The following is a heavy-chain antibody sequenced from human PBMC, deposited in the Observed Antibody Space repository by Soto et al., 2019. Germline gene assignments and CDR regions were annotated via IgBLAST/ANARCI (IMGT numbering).Heavy chain of an antibody. Sequence: GASVKVSCKASGGTFSSYAISWVRQAPGQGLEWMGGIIPIFGTANYAQKFQGRVTITADESTSTAYMELSSLRFEDTAVYYCALRDMIVVVITPGDYYYYGMDAWGQGTTVTVSS. V-gene: IGHV1-69*13. CDR1: GGTFSSYA. J-gene: IGHJ6*02. CDR3: ALRDMIVVVITPGDYYYYGMDA. D-gene: IGHD3-22*01. CDR2: IIPIFGTA.